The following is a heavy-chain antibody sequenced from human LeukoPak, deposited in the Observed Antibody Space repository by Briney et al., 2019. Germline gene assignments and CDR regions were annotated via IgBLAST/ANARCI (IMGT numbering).Heavy chain of an antibody. CDR1: GITFIDSA. V-gene: IGHV3-23*01. D-gene: IGHD6-19*01. J-gene: IGHJ5*02. Sequence: GGSLRLSCAASGITFIDSAMYWGRQAPGKGLECVSAITDSYNTYYGDSVKGRFTISRDNSKKTLYLQMNSLRVDDTALYYCVKGACSSGCSGNHWGQGTRVIVSS. CDR3: VKGACSSGCSGNH. CDR2: ITDSYNT.